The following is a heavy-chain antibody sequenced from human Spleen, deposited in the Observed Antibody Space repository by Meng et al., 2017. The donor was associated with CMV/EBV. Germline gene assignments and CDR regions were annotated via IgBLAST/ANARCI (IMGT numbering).Heavy chain of an antibody. Sequence: GGSLRLSCAASGFTFSSYAMSWVRQAPGKGLEWVSAISGSDGSTYYADSVKGRFTISRDNSKNTLYLQMNSLRAEDTAVYYCAKGGGYCSSTSCYVDYWGQGTLVTVSS. CDR1: GFTFSSYA. CDR2: ISGSDGST. J-gene: IGHJ4*02. V-gene: IGHV3-23*01. CDR3: AKGGGYCSSTSCYVDY. D-gene: IGHD2-2*01.